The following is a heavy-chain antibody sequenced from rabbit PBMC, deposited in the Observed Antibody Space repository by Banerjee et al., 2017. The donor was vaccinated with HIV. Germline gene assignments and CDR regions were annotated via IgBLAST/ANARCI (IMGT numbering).Heavy chain of an antibody. CDR2: INISSGNT. Sequence: QQQLEESGGDLVKPEGSLTLTCTASGFSFSNKYVMCWVRQAPGKGLEWIACINISSGNTVYASWAKGRFTISKTSSTTVTLQMTSLTAADTATYFCAINTPHYGGYGGYGYAALDLWGPGTLVTVS. CDR3: AINTPHYGGYGGYGYAALDL. D-gene: IGHD6-1*01. V-gene: IGHV1S45*01. J-gene: IGHJ4*01. CDR1: GFSFSNKYV.